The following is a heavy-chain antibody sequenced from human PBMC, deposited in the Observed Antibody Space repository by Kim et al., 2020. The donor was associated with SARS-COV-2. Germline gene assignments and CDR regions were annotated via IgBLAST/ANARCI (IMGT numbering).Heavy chain of an antibody. CDR1: GFSFSNYD. D-gene: IGHD3-16*01. CDR2: VSGDGRDQ. CDR3: ARPGGPGKTWSWFDT. Sequence: GGSLRLSCAASGFSFSNYDLHWVRQPPGKGLEWAAVVSGDGRDQSYADSVRGRFTISRDKSKNTLYLEMSGLRPEDTAVYFCARPGGPGKTWSWFDTWG. J-gene: IGHJ5*01. V-gene: IGHV3-30*04.